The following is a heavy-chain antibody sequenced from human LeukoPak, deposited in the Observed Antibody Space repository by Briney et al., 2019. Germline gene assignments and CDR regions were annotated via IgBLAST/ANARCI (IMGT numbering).Heavy chain of an antibody. CDR3: ARDPDTAMPPDAFDI. Sequence: GGSLRLSCAASGFSFSNYNMNWVRQAPGKGLELVSYISSSSSTIYYADSVKGRFTISRDNAKNSLYLQMNSLRAEDTAVYYCARDPDTAMPPDAFDIWGQGTTVTVSS. J-gene: IGHJ3*02. V-gene: IGHV3-48*01. CDR2: ISSSSSTI. CDR1: GFSFSNYN. D-gene: IGHD5-18*01.